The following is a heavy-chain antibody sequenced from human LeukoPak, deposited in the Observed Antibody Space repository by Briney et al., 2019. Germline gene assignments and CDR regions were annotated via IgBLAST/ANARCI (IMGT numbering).Heavy chain of an antibody. CDR1: GFTFSSYG. V-gene: IGHV3-30*18. J-gene: IGHJ6*02. Sequence: PGGSLRLSCAASGFTFSSYGMHWVRQAPGKGLEWVAVISYDGSNKYYADSVKGRFTISRDNSKNTLYLQMNSLRAEDTAVYYCAKGSRGFLEWLSWYYYYGMDVWGQGTTVTVSS. CDR3: AKGSRGFLEWLSWYYYYGMDV. CDR2: ISYDGSNK. D-gene: IGHD3-3*01.